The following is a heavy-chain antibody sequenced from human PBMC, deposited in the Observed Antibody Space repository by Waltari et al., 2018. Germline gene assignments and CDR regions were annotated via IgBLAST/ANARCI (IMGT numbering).Heavy chain of an antibody. CDR2: IIPIFGTA. V-gene: IGHV1-69*08. Sequence: QVQMVQSGAEVKKPGSSVKVSCKASGGTFSSYAISWVRQAPGNGLEWMGRIIPIFGTANYAQKFQGRVTITADKSTSTAYMELSSLRSEDTAVYYCASFVAARLWDRYYYYYGMDVWGQGTTVTVSS. J-gene: IGHJ6*02. D-gene: IGHD6-6*01. CDR3: ASFVAARLWDRYYYYYGMDV. CDR1: GGTFSSYA.